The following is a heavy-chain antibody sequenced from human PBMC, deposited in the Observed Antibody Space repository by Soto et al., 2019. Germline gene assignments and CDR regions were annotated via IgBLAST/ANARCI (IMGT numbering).Heavy chain of an antibody. CDR1: IETISSIRDY. J-gene: IGHJ6*04. Sequence: SDTXCIIWTVCIETISSIRDYLGLIHKPPGKGLEWIGSIYYSGSTYYNPSLKSRVTISVDTSKNQFSLKLSSVTAADTAVYYCASIRITIVGGVSEYYYGMDVWGKGTTVTVSS. D-gene: IGHD3-3*01. CDR2: IYYSGST. CDR3: ASIRITIVGGVSEYYYGMDV. V-gene: IGHV4-39*01.